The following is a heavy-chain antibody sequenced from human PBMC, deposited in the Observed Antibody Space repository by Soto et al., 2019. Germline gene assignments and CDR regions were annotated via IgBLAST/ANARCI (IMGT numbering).Heavy chain of an antibody. V-gene: IGHV1-69*13. CDR2: IISIFGTA. CDR1: GGAFSSYA. J-gene: IGHJ4*02. Sequence: SVKGSCKATGGAFSSYASGWVRQAPGQGLEWMGGIISIFGTANYTKKFQGRVTITADESTSTAYMELSSLRSEDTAVYYCAWSAGTFDPFDYWGQGTLVTVS. D-gene: IGHD6-19*01. CDR3: AWSAGTFDPFDY.